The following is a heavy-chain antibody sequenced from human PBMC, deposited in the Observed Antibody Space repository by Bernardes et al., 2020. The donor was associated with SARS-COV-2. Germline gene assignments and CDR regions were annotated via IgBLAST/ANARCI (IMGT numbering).Heavy chain of an antibody. CDR3: AREGYYGSTRHLDAFDI. Sequence: GGSLRLSCAASGFTFSSFEMHWVRQAPGKGLEWISYISTSDNTIYYADSVKGRFTISRDSAKNSLFLEMNTLRVEDTALYYCAREGYYGSTRHLDAFDIWGQGTMVTVSS. J-gene: IGHJ3*02. D-gene: IGHD3-10*01. CDR1: GFTFSSFE. CDR2: ISTSDNTI. V-gene: IGHV3-48*03.